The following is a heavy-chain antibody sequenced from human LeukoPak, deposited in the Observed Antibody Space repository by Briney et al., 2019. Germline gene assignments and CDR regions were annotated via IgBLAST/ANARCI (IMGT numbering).Heavy chain of an antibody. V-gene: IGHV4-34*01. CDR1: GGSFSGYY. CDR3: ARGHYYDPRGWFDP. CDR2: INHSGST. D-gene: IGHD3-22*01. J-gene: IGHJ5*02. Sequence: SETLSLTCAVYGGSFSGYYWSWIRQPPGKGLEWIGEINHSGSTNYNPSLKSRVTISVDTSKNQFSLKLNSVTAADTAVYYCARGHYYDPRGWFDPWGQGTLVTVSS.